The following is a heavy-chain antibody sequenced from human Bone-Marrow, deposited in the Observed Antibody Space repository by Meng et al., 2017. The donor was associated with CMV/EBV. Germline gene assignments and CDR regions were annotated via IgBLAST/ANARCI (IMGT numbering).Heavy chain of an antibody. CDR2: INPSGGST. Sequence: ASVKVSCKASGYTFTSYYIHWVRQAPGQGLEWMGIINPSGGSTSYAQKFQGRVTMTTDTSTSKAYMELRSLRSDDTAGYYCARGATFITIFGVVGGMDVWGQGTTVTVSS. V-gene: IGHV1-46*01. J-gene: IGHJ6*02. CDR3: ARGATFITIFGVVGGMDV. CDR1: GYTFTSYY. D-gene: IGHD3-3*01.